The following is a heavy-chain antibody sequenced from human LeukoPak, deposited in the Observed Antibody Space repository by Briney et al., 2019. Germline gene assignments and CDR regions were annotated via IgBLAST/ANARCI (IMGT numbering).Heavy chain of an antibody. J-gene: IGHJ4*02. Sequence: SETLSLTCAVSGVSISSGGYSWSWIRQPPGKGLEWIGYIYHSGSTYYNPSLKSRVTISVDRSKNQFSLKLSSVTAADTAVYYCARRAHDSSGYYDDYWGQGTLVTVSS. D-gene: IGHD3-22*01. CDR2: IYHSGST. CDR1: GVSISSGGYS. V-gene: IGHV4-30-2*01. CDR3: ARRAHDSSGYYDDY.